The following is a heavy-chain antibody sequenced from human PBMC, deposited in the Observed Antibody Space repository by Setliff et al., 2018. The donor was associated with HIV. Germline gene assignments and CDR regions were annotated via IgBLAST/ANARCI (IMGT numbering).Heavy chain of an antibody. CDR1: GITLSNYA. J-gene: IGHJ3*02. Sequence: GGSLRLSCAASGITLSNYAMSWVRQAPGKGLEWVSGISLSGGSTYYADSVKGRFTIFRDNSKKTLYLQMSSLRVEDTAVYYCAKDRTMIVVVPMPPSDAFDIWGQGTMVTVSS. CDR3: AKDRTMIVVVPMPPSDAFDI. CDR2: ISLSGGST. V-gene: IGHV3-23*01. D-gene: IGHD3-22*01.